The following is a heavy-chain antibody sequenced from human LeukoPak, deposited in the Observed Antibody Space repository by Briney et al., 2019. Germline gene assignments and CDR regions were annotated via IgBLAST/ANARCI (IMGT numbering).Heavy chain of an antibody. D-gene: IGHD3-22*01. J-gene: IGHJ3*02. V-gene: IGHV1-46*01. Sequence: ASVKVSCKASGYTFTSYYMHWVRQAPGQGLEWMGIINPSGGSTSYAQKFQGRVTMTRDTSTSTVYMELSSLRSEDTAVYYCARDPHLYDSSLGGAFDIWGQGTMVTVSS. CDR3: ARDPHLYDSSLGGAFDI. CDR1: GYTFTSYY. CDR2: INPSGGST.